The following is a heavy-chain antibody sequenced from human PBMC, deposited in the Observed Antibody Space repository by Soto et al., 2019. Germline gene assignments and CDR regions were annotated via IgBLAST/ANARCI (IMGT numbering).Heavy chain of an antibody. D-gene: IGHD2-15*01. V-gene: IGHV1-46*01. CDR2: INPSGGST. Sequence: ASVKVSCKASGYTFTSYYMHWVRQAPGQGLEWMGIINPSGGSTSYAQKFQGRVTMTRDTSTSTVYMELSSLRSEDTAVYYCARDGMVAATPSPYYYYSGMDVWGQGTTVTVSS. J-gene: IGHJ6*02. CDR3: ARDGMVAATPSPYYYYSGMDV. CDR1: GYTFTSYY.